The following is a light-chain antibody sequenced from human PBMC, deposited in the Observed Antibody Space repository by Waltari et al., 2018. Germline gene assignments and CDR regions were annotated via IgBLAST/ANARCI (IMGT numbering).Light chain of an antibody. J-gene: IGKJ4*01. CDR3: QLGSSWST. V-gene: IGKV3-11*01. CDR2: DVS. CDR1: QSARGF. Sequence: EIVVTQSPATLSLSPGERAPLSCRASQSARGFLAWYQQKPGQAPRLLIYDVSKRATGIPSRFSGSGSETDFTLTISSLEAEDFAFYYCQLGSSWSTFGGGTKVEI.